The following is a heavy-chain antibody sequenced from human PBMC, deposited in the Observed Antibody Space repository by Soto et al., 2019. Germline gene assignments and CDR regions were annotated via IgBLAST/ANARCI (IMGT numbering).Heavy chain of an antibody. CDR2: ISGSGGST. V-gene: IGHV3-23*01. CDR1: GFTFSSYA. J-gene: IGHJ4*02. Sequence: EVQLLESGGGLVQPGGSLRLSCAASGFTFSSYAMSWVRQAPGKGLEWVSAISGSGGSTYYADSVKGRFTISRDNSKNTLYLQMNSLRAEDTALYYCAKDDSMSYYDYVWGSYPGHFDYWGQGTLVTVSS. CDR3: AKDDSMSYYDYVWGSYPGHFDY. D-gene: IGHD3-16*01.